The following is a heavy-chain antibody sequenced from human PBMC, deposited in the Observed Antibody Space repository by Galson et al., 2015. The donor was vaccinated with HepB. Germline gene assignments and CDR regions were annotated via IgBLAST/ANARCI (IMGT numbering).Heavy chain of an antibody. J-gene: IGHJ6*02. CDR1: GFTVSDNY. D-gene: IGHD6-13*01. Sequence: SLRLSCAASGFTVSDNYMSWVRQAPGKGLEWVAVISYDGSNKYYADSVKGRFTISRDNSKNTLYLQMNSLRAEDTAVYYCARDYASSWYFNHYYGMDVWGQGTTVTVSS. CDR3: ARDYASSWYFNHYYGMDV. V-gene: IGHV3-30*03. CDR2: ISYDGSNK.